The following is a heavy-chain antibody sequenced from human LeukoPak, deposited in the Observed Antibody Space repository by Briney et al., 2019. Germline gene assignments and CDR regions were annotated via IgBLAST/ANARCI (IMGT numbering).Heavy chain of an antibody. V-gene: IGHV3-30*01. Sequence: PGRSLRLSCAASGFTFSSYAMHWVRQAPGKGLEWVAVISYDGSNKYYADSVKGRFTISRDNSKNTLYLQMNSLRAEDTAVYYCARGGRTDYFDYWGQGTLVTVSS. CDR3: ARGGRTDYFDY. CDR2: ISYDGSNK. J-gene: IGHJ4*02. CDR1: GFTFSSYA.